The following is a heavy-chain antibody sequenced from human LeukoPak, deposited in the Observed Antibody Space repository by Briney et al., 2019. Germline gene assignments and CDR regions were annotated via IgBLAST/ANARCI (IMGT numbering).Heavy chain of an antibody. Sequence: GASAKVSCKASGYTFTGYYMHWVRQAPGQGLEWMGRINPNSGGTNYAQKLQGRVTMTRDTSISTAYMELRRLRSDDTAVYYCATHSSGWYRKDYWGQGTLVTVSS. CDR1: GYTFTGYY. CDR3: ATHSSGWYRKDY. V-gene: IGHV1-2*06. J-gene: IGHJ4*02. D-gene: IGHD6-19*01. CDR2: INPNSGGT.